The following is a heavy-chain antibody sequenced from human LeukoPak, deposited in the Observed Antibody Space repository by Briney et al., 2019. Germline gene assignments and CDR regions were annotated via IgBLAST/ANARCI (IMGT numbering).Heavy chain of an antibody. V-gene: IGHV4-39*01. J-gene: IGHJ4*02. CDR2: IYYSGST. D-gene: IGHD2-2*01. CDR3: ARSAVVVPAARYYLEY. Sequence: SETLSLTCTVSGGSISSSSYYWGWIRQPPGKGLGWIGSIYYSGSTYYNPSLKSRVTISVDTSKNQFSLKLSSVTAADTAVYYCARSAVVVPAARYYLEYWGQGTLVTVSS. CDR1: GGSISSSSYY.